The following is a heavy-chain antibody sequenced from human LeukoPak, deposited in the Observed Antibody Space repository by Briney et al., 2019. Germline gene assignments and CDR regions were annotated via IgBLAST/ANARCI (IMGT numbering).Heavy chain of an antibody. V-gene: IGHV4-34*01. Sequence: SETLSLTCAVYGGSFSGYYWSWIRQPSGKGLEWIGEINHSGSTNYNPSLKSRVTISVDTSKNQFSLKLSSVTAADTAVYYCARGRRYYYGSGPFDYWGQGTLVTVSS. CDR1: GGSFSGYY. J-gene: IGHJ4*02. D-gene: IGHD3-10*01. CDR2: INHSGST. CDR3: ARGRRYYYGSGPFDY.